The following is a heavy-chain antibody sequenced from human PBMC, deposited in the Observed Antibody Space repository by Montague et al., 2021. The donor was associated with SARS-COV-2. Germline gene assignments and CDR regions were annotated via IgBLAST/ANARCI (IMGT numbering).Heavy chain of an antibody. V-gene: IGHV4-34*01. D-gene: IGHD3-22*01. J-gene: IGHJ2*01. CDR3: ARGAPTITMIVVVFTGAGWYFDL. Sequence: SETLSLTCAVHGGSFSGYYWSWIRQPPGKGLEWIGEINHSGSTNYNPSLKSRVSISLDTSKNQFSLKLSSVTAADTAVYYCARGAPTITMIVVVFTGAGWYFDLWGRGTLVTVSS. CDR1: GGSFSGYY. CDR2: INHSGST.